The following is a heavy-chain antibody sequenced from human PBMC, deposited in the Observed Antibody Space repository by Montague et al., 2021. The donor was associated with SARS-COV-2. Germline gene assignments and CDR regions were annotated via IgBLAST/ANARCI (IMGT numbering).Heavy chain of an antibody. CDR3: ARQENSSGWLKPDAFDI. CDR2: IYYSGST. Sequence: SETLSLTCTVSGGSISSSSYYWGWIRQPPGKGLEWIRSIYYSGSTYYNPSLKSRVTISVDTSKNQFSLKLSSVTAADTAVYYCARQENSSGWLKPDAFDIWGQGTMVTVSS. J-gene: IGHJ3*02. V-gene: IGHV4-39*01. CDR1: GGSISSSSYY. D-gene: IGHD6-19*01.